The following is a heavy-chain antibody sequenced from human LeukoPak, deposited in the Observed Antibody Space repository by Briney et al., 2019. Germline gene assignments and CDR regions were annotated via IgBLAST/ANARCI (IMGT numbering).Heavy chain of an antibody. J-gene: IGHJ4*02. D-gene: IGHD2-15*01. CDR1: EFNFNIYS. CDR2: IGGSASGT. V-gene: IGHV3-23*01. Sequence: GGSLRLSCEASEFNFNIYSMSWVRQAPGKGLEWVSTIGGSASGTFYADSVKGRFTISRDNSKNTLYLQMNSLRAEDTAVYYCAKSGDGSYYSCADCWGQGTLVTVSS. CDR3: AKSGDGSYYSCADC.